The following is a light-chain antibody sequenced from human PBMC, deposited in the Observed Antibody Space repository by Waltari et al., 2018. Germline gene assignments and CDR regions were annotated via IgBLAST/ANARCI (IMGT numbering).Light chain of an antibody. CDR3: QQYNSLWT. CDR2: KAS. CDR1: QSFSSW. Sequence: DIQMTQFPSNLSASVGDRVTITCRASQSFSSWLAWYQQKPGKAPKLRIYKASSLESGVPSRFSGSESGTEFTLTISSLQPDDFATYYCQQYNSLWTFGQGTKVEIK. V-gene: IGKV1-5*03. J-gene: IGKJ1*01.